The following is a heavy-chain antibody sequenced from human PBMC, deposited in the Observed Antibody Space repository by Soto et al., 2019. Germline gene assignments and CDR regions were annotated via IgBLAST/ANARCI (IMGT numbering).Heavy chain of an antibody. CDR2: ISANNGNT. J-gene: IGHJ4*02. CDR3: ARGRYGDY. V-gene: IGHV1-18*01. Sequence: VSVKVSCKASGYTFTSYGITWVRQAPGQGLEWMGWISANNGNTDYAQKLQGRVIVTRDTSTSTAYMELRSLRSDDTAVYYCARGRYGDYWGQGALVTVSS. CDR1: GYTFTSYG. D-gene: IGHD1-1*01.